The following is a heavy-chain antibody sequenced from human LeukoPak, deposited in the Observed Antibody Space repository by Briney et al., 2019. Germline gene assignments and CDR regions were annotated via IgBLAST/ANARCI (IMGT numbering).Heavy chain of an antibody. V-gene: IGHV3-53*01. CDR3: ARGLQGYYDSLTGYYRGRYYFDY. D-gene: IGHD3-9*01. Sequence: PGGSLRLSCAASGFIVSSNYMNWVRQAPGKGLEWVSVIYTDGSTYYADSVKGRFTISRDISRNTVHLQMNSLRAGDTAVYYCARGLQGYYDSLTGYYRGRYYFDYWGQGTLVTVSS. J-gene: IGHJ4*02. CDR2: IYTDGST. CDR1: GFIVSSNY.